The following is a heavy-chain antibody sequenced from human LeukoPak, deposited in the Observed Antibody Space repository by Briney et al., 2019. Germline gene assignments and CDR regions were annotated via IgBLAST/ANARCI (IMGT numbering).Heavy chain of an antibody. Sequence: GGSLRLSCAASGFTFSTYWMHWVRQAPGKGLVWVSRIKSDGSGTSYADSVKGRFTISRDNAKNSLYLQMNSLRVEDTALYYCAKDSGSSSGYESWFDPWGQGTLVTVSS. CDR3: AKDSGSSSGYESWFDP. CDR1: GFTFSTYW. V-gene: IGHV3-74*01. CDR2: IKSDGSGT. D-gene: IGHD5-12*01. J-gene: IGHJ5*02.